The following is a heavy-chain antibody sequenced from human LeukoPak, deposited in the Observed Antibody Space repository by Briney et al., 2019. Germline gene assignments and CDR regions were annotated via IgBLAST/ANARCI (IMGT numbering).Heavy chain of an antibody. Sequence: PGGSLRLSCVASGLTSRNYAMTWVRRRPGKGLECVSSITGSGDRTYYADSVKGRFTISRDSSKNTLFLQMNNLRADDTAVYYCAARPVADDPAPFDYWGQGTRVTVSS. J-gene: IGHJ4*02. CDR1: GLTSRNYA. D-gene: IGHD6-19*01. CDR3: AARPVADDPAPFDY. V-gene: IGHV3-23*01. CDR2: ITGSGDRT.